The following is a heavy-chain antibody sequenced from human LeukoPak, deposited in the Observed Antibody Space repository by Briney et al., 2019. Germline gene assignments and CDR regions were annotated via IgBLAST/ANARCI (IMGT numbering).Heavy chain of an antibody. V-gene: IGHV1-2*02. D-gene: IGHD7-27*01. J-gene: IGHJ4*02. CDR2: INLNSGGT. Sequence: ASVKVSCKASGYTFTGYYMHWVRQAPGQGLEWMGWINLNSGGTIYAQKFQGRVTMTRDSSISTAYIEVTRLISDDTAVYYCARGPHWDPHFDYWGQGTLVTVSS. CDR3: ARGPHWDPHFDY. CDR1: GYTFTGYY.